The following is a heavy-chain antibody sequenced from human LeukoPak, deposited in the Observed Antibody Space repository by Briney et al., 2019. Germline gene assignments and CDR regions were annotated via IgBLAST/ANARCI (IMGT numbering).Heavy chain of an antibody. V-gene: IGHV6-1*01. Sequence: SQTLSLTCAISGHSISSNSVACNWIRQSPSRGLEWLGRTYYRSGWYSDYAVSVKGRINFNPDTSQNQFSLQLISVTPEDTAVYYCARDARAGYSLPLDYWGRGTLVTVAS. J-gene: IGHJ4*02. D-gene: IGHD2-21*01. CDR1: GHSISSNSVA. CDR2: TYYRSGWYS. CDR3: ARDARAGYSLPLDY.